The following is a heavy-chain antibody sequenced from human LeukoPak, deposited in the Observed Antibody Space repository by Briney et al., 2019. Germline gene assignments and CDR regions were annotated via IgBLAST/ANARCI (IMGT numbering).Heavy chain of an antibody. CDR1: GFTFRNYG. Sequence: PGGSLRLSCAASGFTFRNYGMHWVRQTPGKGLEWVAVIWYDGSNKYHGDSVKGRFTISRDNSKNTVHLQMNSLRAEDTAVYYCARDRGAAADYWGQGTLVIVSS. D-gene: IGHD6-13*01. V-gene: IGHV3-33*01. CDR2: IWYDGSNK. J-gene: IGHJ4*02. CDR3: ARDRGAAADY.